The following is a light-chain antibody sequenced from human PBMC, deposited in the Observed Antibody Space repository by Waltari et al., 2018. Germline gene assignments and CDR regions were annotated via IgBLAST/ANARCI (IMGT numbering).Light chain of an antibody. Sequence: ESVLTQSPATLSLSPGERATLSCRASQSVSSYLAWYQQKPGQAPRLLIYDASNSATGIPARFSGSGSGTDFTLTISSLEPEDFAVYYCQQRSNWVGTFGQGTKVEIK. CDR1: QSVSSY. CDR3: QQRSNWVGT. J-gene: IGKJ1*01. CDR2: DAS. V-gene: IGKV3-11*01.